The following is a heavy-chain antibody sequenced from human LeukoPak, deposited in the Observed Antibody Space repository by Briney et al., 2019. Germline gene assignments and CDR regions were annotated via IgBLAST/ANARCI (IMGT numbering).Heavy chain of an antibody. CDR1: GGSFSGYY. Sequence: SETLSLTCAAYGGSFSGYYWSWIRQPPGKGLEWIGEINHSGSTNYNPSLKSRVTISVDTSKNQFSLKLSSVTAADTAVYYCARASFQLLGYYYYYMDVWGKGTTVTVSS. D-gene: IGHD3-10*01. CDR3: ARASFQLLGYYYYYMDV. V-gene: IGHV4-34*01. CDR2: INHSGST. J-gene: IGHJ6*03.